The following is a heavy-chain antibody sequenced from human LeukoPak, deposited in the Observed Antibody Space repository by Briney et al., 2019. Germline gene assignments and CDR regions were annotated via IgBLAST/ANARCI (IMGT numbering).Heavy chain of an antibody. CDR2: ISGSGGST. V-gene: IGHV3-23*01. CDR1: GFTFSSYG. Sequence: GGSLRLSCAASGFTFSSYGMSWVRQAPGKGLEWVSAISGSGGSTYYADSVKGRFTISRDNSKNTLYLQMNSLRAEDTAVYYCAIWPPYYYDSSGYPHDLVSWGQGALVTVSS. CDR3: AIWPPYYYDSSGYPHDLVS. D-gene: IGHD3-22*01. J-gene: IGHJ4*02.